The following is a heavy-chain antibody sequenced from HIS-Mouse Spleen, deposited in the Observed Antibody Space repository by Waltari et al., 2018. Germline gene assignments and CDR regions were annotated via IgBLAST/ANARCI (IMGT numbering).Heavy chain of an antibody. D-gene: IGHD7-27*01. J-gene: IGHJ3*02. CDR1: GYTFTGYY. CDR2: INPNSGGT. CDR3: ARARGTGERVAFDI. V-gene: IGHV1-2*02. Sequence: QVQLLQSGAEVKKPGAAVKVSCKAAGYTFTGYYRHWVRQAPGQGLEWMGWINPNSGGTNYAQKFQGRVTMTRDTSISTAYMELSRLRSDDTAVYYCARARGTGERVAFDIWGQGTMVTVSS.